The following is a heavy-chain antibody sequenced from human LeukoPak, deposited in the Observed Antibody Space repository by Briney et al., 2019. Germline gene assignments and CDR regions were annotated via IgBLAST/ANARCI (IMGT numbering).Heavy chain of an antibody. D-gene: IGHD5-18*01. Sequence: GRSLRLSCAASGFTFSSYAMHWVRQAPGKGLEWVAVISYDGSNKYYADSVKGRFTISRDNSKNTLYLQMNSLRAEDTAVYYCAKPRGYSYGAIGYWGQGTLVTVSS. CDR3: AKPRGYSYGAIGY. J-gene: IGHJ4*02. CDR1: GFTFSSYA. CDR2: ISYDGSNK. V-gene: IGHV3-30*04.